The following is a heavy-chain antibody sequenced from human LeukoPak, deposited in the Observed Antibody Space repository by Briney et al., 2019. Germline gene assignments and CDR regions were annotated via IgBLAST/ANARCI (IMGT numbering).Heavy chain of an antibody. CDR1: GFTFSSYW. V-gene: IGHV3-74*01. Sequence: QSGGSLRLSSAASGFTFSSYWMHWVRQAPGKGLVWVSRINSDGSSTSYADSVKGRFTISRDDAKNTLYLQMNSLRAEDTAVYYCARVVGGWYFGYFDYWGQGTLVTVSS. CDR3: ARVVGGWYFGYFDY. CDR2: INSDGSST. D-gene: IGHD6-19*01. J-gene: IGHJ4*02.